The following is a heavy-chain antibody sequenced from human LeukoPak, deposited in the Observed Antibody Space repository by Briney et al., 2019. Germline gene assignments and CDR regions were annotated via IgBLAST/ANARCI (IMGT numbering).Heavy chain of an antibody. CDR1: GYPFTGYY. Sequence: ASVKVSCKASGYPFTGYYIHWVRQVSGQGLEWMGWINPNSGGTNYAQKFQGRVTMTRDTSISTAYMDLSRLISDDTAVYYCARDYAYSSSSPYNWFDHWGQGTLVTVSS. CDR2: INPNSGGT. CDR3: ARDYAYSSSSPYNWFDH. J-gene: IGHJ5*02. V-gene: IGHV1-2*02. D-gene: IGHD6-6*01.